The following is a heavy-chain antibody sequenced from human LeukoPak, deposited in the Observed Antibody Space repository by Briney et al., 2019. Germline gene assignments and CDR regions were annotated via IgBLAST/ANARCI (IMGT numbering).Heavy chain of an antibody. D-gene: IGHD3-3*01. CDR3: AKASIFGVVISYFQH. J-gene: IGHJ1*01. V-gene: IGHV3-23*01. CDR1: GFTFSSYA. CDR2: ISGSGGST. Sequence: GGSLRLSCAASGFTFSSYAMSWVRQAPGKGLEWVSAISGSGGSTYYADSVKGRFTISRDNSKNTLYLQMNSLRAEDTAVYYCAKASIFGVVISYFQHWGQGTLVTVSS.